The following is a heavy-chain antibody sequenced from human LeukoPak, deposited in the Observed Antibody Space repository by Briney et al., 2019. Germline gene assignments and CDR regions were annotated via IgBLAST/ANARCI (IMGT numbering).Heavy chain of an antibody. Sequence: ASVKVSCKASGYTFSCYGISWVRQSPGQGLEWMGWISAYNGNTNYAQMLRGRVTMTTHTSTSTAYMEVRRLRSDDTAMYYCARDVGDIVTIPAAISVPWGQGTLVTVSS. CDR2: ISAYNGNT. CDR3: ARDVGDIVTIPAAISVP. CDR1: GYTFSCYG. J-gene: IGHJ5*02. V-gene: IGHV1-18*01. D-gene: IGHD2-2*01.